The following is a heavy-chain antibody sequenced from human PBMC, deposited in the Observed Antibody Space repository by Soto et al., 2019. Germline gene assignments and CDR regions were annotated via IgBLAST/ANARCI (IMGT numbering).Heavy chain of an antibody. Sequence: ASVKVSCKASGYTFTSYYMHWVRQAPGQGLEWMGIINPSGGSASYAQKSQGRVTMTRDTSTSTVYMELSSLRSEDTAVYYCARDFGLEWLPLRRLGMDVWGQGTTVTVSS. CDR1: GYTFTSYY. CDR3: ARDFGLEWLPLRRLGMDV. J-gene: IGHJ6*02. D-gene: IGHD3-3*01. V-gene: IGHV1-46*01. CDR2: INPSGGSA.